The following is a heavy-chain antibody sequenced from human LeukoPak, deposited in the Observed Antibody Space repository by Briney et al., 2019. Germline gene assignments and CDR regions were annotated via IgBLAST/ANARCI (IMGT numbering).Heavy chain of an antibody. CDR2: INHSGST. J-gene: IGHJ6*02. CDR1: GGSFSGYY. D-gene: IGHD3-3*01. CDR3: ARVESMHVYYYYYGMDV. Sequence: SETLSLTCAVYGGSFSGYYWSWIRQPPGKGLEWIGEINHSGSTNYNPSLKSRVTISVDTSKNQFSLKLSSVTAADTAVYYCARVESMHVYYYYYGMDVWGQGTTVTVSS. V-gene: IGHV4-34*01.